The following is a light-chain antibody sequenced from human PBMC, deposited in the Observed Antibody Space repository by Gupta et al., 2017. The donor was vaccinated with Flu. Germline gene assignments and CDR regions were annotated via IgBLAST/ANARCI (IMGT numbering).Light chain of an antibody. J-gene: IGLJ1*01. V-gene: IGLV2-14*01. CDR1: SSDVSGYNF. CDR2: DVS. Sequence: QSALTQPASVSGSPGQAINISCSGTSSDVSGYNFVSWYQHYPGKAPKLLISDVSSRPSGVSNRFSGSKSDNAASLTISGLQAEDEAYYYCISYTNRSTFVFGTGTKVTVL. CDR3: ISYTNRSTFV.